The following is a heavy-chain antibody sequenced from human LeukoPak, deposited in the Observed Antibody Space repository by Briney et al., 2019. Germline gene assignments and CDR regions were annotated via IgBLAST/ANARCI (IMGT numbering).Heavy chain of an antibody. J-gene: IGHJ6*02. CDR2: IYTSGST. Sequence: SETLSLTCTVSGVSISSYYWSWIRQPAGKGLEWIGRIYTSGSTNYNPSLKSRVTMSVDTSKNQFSLKLSSVTAADTAVYYCARGDIVVVPGEDYGMDVWGQGTTVTVSS. V-gene: IGHV4-4*07. CDR1: GVSISSYY. CDR3: ARGDIVVVPGEDYGMDV. D-gene: IGHD2-2*01.